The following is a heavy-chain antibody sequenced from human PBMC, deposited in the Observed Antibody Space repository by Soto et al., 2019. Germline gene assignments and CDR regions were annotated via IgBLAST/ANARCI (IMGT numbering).Heavy chain of an antibody. D-gene: IGHD3-22*01. V-gene: IGHV3-33*01. J-gene: IGHJ4*02. CDR1: GFTFSSYG. CDR2: IWYDGSNK. Sequence: GGSLRLSCAASGFTFSSYGMHWVRQAPGKGLEWVAVIWYDGSNKYYADSVKGRFTISRDNSKNTLYLQMNSLRAEDTAVYYCARDLLAYYNSSGYLPDYWGQGTLVTVSS. CDR3: ARDLLAYYNSSGYLPDY.